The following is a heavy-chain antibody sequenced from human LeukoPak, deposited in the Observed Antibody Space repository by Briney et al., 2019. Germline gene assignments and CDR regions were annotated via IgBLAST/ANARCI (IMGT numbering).Heavy chain of an antibody. J-gene: IGHJ6*03. Sequence: SGRSLRLSCAASGFTFDDYAMHWVRQAPGKGLEWVSGISWNSGSIGYADSVKGRFTISRDNAKNSLYLQMNSLRAEDTALYYCAKDKVAGYYYYYYMDVWGKGTTDTVSS. CDR3: AKDKVAGYYYYYYMDV. D-gene: IGHD6-19*01. CDR2: ISWNSGSI. V-gene: IGHV3-9*01. CDR1: GFTFDDYA.